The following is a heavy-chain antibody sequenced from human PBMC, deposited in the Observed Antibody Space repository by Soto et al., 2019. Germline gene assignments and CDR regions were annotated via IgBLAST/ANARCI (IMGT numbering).Heavy chain of an antibody. CDR3: ASGRSSPNFDP. D-gene: IGHD6-6*01. CDR2: LIPIFGAA. Sequence: QVQLVQSGAEVRKPGSSVKVSCKSSGGTFTNYVISWLRQAPGQGLEWMGGLIPIFGAANLAQKFQGRVTITADESTSTVNMELSSLTAEDTAVYYCASGRSSPNFDPWGQGTLVTVSS. CDR1: GGTFTNYV. V-gene: IGHV1-69*01. J-gene: IGHJ5*02.